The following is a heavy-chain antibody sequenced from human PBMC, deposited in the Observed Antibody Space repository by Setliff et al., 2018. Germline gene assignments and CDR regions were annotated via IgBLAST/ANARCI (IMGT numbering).Heavy chain of an antibody. CDR1: GFDFINYN. J-gene: IGHJ5*02. CDR3: AKAARYQLLMSPHWFDP. D-gene: IGHD2-2*01. CDR2: ITGNGRRT. Sequence: PGGSLRLSCAASGFDFINYNMNWVRQVPGKGLEWVSCITGNGRRTFYADSVKGRFTMSRDNAKNSLYLQMNSLRAEDTALYHCAKAARYQLLMSPHWFDPWGQGTLVTVSS. V-gene: IGHV3-48*04.